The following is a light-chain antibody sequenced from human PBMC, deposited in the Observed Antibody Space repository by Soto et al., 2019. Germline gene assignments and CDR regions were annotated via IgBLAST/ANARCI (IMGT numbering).Light chain of an antibody. V-gene: IGKV3-11*01. J-gene: IGKJ4*01. CDR2: DAS. Sequence: EIVLTQSPATLSLSPGERDTLSCRASQSVSGYLAWYQQKPGQAPRLLIYDASNRATGIPARFSGSGSGTDLTLTISSLEPEDFAVYYCQQRSKWPLTFGGGTKVDIK. CDR1: QSVSGY. CDR3: QQRSKWPLT.